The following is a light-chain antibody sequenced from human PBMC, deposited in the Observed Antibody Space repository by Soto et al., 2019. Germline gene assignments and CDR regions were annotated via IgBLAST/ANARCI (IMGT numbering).Light chain of an antibody. CDR1: SSDIGGYNY. V-gene: IGLV2-14*03. Sequence: QSVLTQPASVSGSPGQSVTISCTGTSSDIGGYNYVSWYQQHTGKAPKVMIYDVSNRPSGVSNRFSGSKAGNTASLTISGLQAEDEADYYCSSYARNRDVLFGGGTKVTVL. J-gene: IGLJ2*01. CDR2: DVS. CDR3: SSYARNRDVL.